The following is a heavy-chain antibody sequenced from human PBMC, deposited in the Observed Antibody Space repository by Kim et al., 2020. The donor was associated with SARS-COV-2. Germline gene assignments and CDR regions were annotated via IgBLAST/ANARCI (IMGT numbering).Heavy chain of an antibody. V-gene: IGHV3-21*01. J-gene: IGHJ4*02. CDR1: GFTFSSYS. D-gene: IGHD2-15*01. Sequence: GGSLRLSCAASGFTFSSYSMNWVRQAPGKGLEWVSSISSSSSYIYYADSVKGRFTISRDNAKNSLYLQMNSLRAEDTAVYYCARVRGGGGGNYFDYWGQGTMVTVSS. CDR2: ISSSSSYI. CDR3: ARVRGGGGGNYFDY.